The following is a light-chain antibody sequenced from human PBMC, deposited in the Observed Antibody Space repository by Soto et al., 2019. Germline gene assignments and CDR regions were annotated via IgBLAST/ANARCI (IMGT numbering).Light chain of an antibody. CDR2: EVS. CDR1: SSDVGGYNY. J-gene: IGLJ2*01. Sequence: QSVLTQPASVSGSPGQSITISCTGTSSDVGGYNYVSWYQQHPGKAPKLMIYEVSNRPSGVSNRFSGPKSGNTASLTISGLQAEDEADYYCSSYTSSTTLNVVFGGGTKLTVL. CDR3: SSYTSSTTLNVV. V-gene: IGLV2-14*01.